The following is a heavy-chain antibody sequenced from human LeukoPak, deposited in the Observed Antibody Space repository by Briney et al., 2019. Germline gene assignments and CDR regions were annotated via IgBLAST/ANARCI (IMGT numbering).Heavy chain of an antibody. Sequence: QAGGSLRLSCAASGFTVSSNYMSWVRQAPGKGLEWVSVIYSGGSTYCADSVKGRFTISRDNSKNTLYLQMNSLRAEDTAVYYCARVVSSGWYETDYWGQGTQVTVSS. CDR2: IYSGGST. CDR3: ARVVSSGWYETDY. CDR1: GFTVSSNY. J-gene: IGHJ4*02. D-gene: IGHD6-19*01. V-gene: IGHV3-66*01.